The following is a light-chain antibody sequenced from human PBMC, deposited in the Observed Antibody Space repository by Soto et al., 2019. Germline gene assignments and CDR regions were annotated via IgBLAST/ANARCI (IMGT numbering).Light chain of an antibody. V-gene: IGKV1-39*01. J-gene: IGKJ5*01. CDR2: AAS. CDR3: QQSYSTPSIT. CDR1: QNISNY. Sequence: DIQMTQSPSSLSASVGDRVTITCRASQNISNYLNWYQHRPGKAPNLLIYAASNLQSGVPSKFSASGSGTDFALTISSLQPEDFATYYCQQSYSTPSITCGQGTRLEIK.